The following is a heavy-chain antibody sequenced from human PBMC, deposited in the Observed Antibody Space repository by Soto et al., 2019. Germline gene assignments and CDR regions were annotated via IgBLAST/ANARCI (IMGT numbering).Heavy chain of an antibody. CDR3: ARADIVVVPAAVPGFDY. J-gene: IGHJ4*02. V-gene: IGHV1-46*03. CDR2: INPSGGST. Sequence: ASVKVSCKASGYTFTSYGISWVRQAPGQGLEWMGIINPSGGSTSYAQKFQGRVTMTRDTSTSTVYMELSSLRSEDTAVYYCARADIVVVPAAVPGFDYWGQGTLVTVSS. CDR1: GYTFTSYG. D-gene: IGHD2-2*01.